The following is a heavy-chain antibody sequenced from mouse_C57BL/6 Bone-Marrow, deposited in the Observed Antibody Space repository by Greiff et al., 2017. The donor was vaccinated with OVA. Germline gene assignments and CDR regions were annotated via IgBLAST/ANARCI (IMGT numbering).Heavy chain of an antibody. Sequence: VQLQQSGPELVKPGASVKISCKASGYSFTGYYMNWVKQSPEKSLEWIGEINPSTGGTTYNQKFKAKATLTVDKSSSTAYMQLKSLTSEDSAVYYCARGDVGIAYWGQGTLVTVSA. CDR2: INPSTGGT. D-gene: IGHD3-3*01. J-gene: IGHJ3*01. CDR3: ARGDVGIAY. CDR1: GYSFTGYY. V-gene: IGHV1-42*01.